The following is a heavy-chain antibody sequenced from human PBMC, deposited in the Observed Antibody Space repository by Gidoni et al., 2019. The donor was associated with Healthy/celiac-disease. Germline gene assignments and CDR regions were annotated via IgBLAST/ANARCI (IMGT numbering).Heavy chain of an antibody. CDR3: AKGRGSSRSSNTNDY. CDR2: ISGSGGST. D-gene: IGHD2-8*01. J-gene: IGHJ4*02. V-gene: IGHV3-23*01. Sequence: EVQLLESGGGLVQPGGSLRLSGAAPGFTFSRYALSWVRRAPGKGLEWVSAISGSGGSTYYADSVKGRFTISRDNSKNTLYLQMNSLRAEDTAVYYCAKGRGSSRSSNTNDYWGQGTLVTVSS. CDR1: GFTFSRYA.